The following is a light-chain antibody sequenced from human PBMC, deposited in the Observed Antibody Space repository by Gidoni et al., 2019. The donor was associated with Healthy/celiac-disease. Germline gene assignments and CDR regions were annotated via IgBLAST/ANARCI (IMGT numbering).Light chain of an antibody. J-gene: IGLJ2*01. Sequence: SSELTQDPAVSVALGQTVRITCQGDSLRRYYASWYQQKPGQAPVLVIYGKNNRPSGIPDRFSGSSSGNTASLTITGAQAEDEADYYCDSRDSSGNLVVFGEGTKLTVL. CDR1: SLRRYY. CDR3: DSRDSSGNLVV. CDR2: GKN. V-gene: IGLV3-19*01.